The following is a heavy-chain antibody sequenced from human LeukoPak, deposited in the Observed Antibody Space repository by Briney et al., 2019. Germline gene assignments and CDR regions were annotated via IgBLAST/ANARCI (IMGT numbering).Heavy chain of an antibody. CDR2: ITISSSYI. Sequence: GGSLRLSCAASGFTFSSYSMNWVRLAPGKGLEYVSSITISSSYIYYADSVKGRFTISRDNAKNSLYLQMNSLRVEDTAVYYCARGYSSSYYFDYWGQGTLVTVSS. CDR3: ARGYSSSYYFDY. J-gene: IGHJ4*02. D-gene: IGHD6-6*01. V-gene: IGHV3-21*01. CDR1: GFTFSSYS.